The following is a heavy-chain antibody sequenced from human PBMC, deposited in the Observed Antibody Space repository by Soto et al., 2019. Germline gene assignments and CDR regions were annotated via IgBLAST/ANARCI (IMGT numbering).Heavy chain of an antibody. J-gene: IGHJ3*01. CDR3: ARFRAPRRKLISMSFHL. D-gene: IGHD2-15*01. CDR2: IYPGDSDI. Sequence: PGESLKISCKASGYDFTNYWIAWVRQTPGRGLEWMGMIYPGDSDIIYNPSFRGRVTISADKSITSAFVQWGSLKASDSAIYYCARFRAPRRKLISMSFHLWGLGTLVTVSS. CDR1: GYDFTNYW. V-gene: IGHV5-51*01.